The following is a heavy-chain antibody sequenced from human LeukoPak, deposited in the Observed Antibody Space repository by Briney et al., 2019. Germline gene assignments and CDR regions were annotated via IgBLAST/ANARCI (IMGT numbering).Heavy chain of an antibody. CDR3: ARSIITTQNWFDP. CDR1: GGSINSYF. D-gene: IGHD3-16*01. Sequence: SETLSLTCTVSGGSINSYFWNWIRQPPGKGLEWIGYMYYSGSSSYSPSLKSRVTISVDTSKNQFSLRLSSVTAADTAVYYCARSIITTQNWFDPWGQGTLVTVSS. CDR2: MYYSGSS. J-gene: IGHJ5*02. V-gene: IGHV4-59*01.